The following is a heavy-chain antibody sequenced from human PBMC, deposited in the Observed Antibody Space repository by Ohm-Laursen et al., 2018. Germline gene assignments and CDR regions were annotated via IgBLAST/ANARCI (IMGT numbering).Heavy chain of an antibody. Sequence: SDTLSLTCTVSGGTISSYYWSWIRQPAGKGLEWIGRIYISGSTNYNPSLKSRVTMSVDMSKNQFSPKMSSVTAADTAVYYCASSGSLYGDYGMGFVPNYWGQGTLVIVSS. D-gene: IGHD4-17*01. CDR2: IYISGST. CDR3: ASSGSLYGDYGMGFVPNY. J-gene: IGHJ4*02. CDR1: GGTISSYY. V-gene: IGHV4-4*07.